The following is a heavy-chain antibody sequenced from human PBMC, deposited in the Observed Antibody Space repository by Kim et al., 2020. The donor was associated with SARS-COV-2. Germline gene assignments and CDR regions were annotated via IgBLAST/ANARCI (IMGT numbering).Heavy chain of an antibody. Sequence: GESLKISCKGSGYSFTTYWIDWVRLVPGKGLEWMGTVFPGDSDARYSPSFRGQVIFSVDMSINTVFLQWSTLKASDTAIYYCARHRRDLSLVSGFDSWGQGTLGTGSS. V-gene: IGHV5-51*01. CDR2: VFPGDSDA. D-gene: IGHD3-22*01. J-gene: IGHJ4*02. CDR3: ARHRRDLSLVSGFDS. CDR1: GYSFTTYW.